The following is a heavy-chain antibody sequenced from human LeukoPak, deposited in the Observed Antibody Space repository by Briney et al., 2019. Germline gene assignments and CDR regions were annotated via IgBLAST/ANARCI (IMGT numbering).Heavy chain of an antibody. Sequence: GGSLRLSCAASGFTMSHYGVSWVRQAPGKGLEWVSTIIDSGNSIYYADSAEGRFTISRDNSKNTLYLQMNSLRAGDTAVYYCAKDPIFSGSYGVFDYWGLGTLVTVSS. J-gene: IGHJ4*02. CDR1: GFTMSHYG. V-gene: IGHV3-23*01. D-gene: IGHD1-26*01. CDR2: IIDSGNSI. CDR3: AKDPIFSGSYGVFDY.